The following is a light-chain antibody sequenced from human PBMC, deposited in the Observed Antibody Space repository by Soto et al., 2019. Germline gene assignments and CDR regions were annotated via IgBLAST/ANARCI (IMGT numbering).Light chain of an antibody. J-gene: IGKJ4*01. CDR2: DAS. CDR1: QSVSSY. CDR3: QQRCYWLT. Sequence: TNSPGTLSSTPAERATLSCRASQSVSSYLAWYQQKPGQAPRLLIYDASNRDRGIPARFSGSGSGTDFTLTISSLEPEDFAVYYCQQRCYWLTFGGGTNVDIK. V-gene: IGKV3-11*01.